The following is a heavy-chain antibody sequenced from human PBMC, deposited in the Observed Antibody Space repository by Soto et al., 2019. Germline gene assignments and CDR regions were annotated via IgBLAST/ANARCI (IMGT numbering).Heavy chain of an antibody. J-gene: IGHJ4*02. V-gene: IGHV3-13*01. CDR3: AKGGNRGYSGYDSDYFDY. D-gene: IGHD5-12*01. CDR1: GFTFSSYD. CDR2: IGTAGDT. Sequence: EVQLVESGGGLAQPGGSLRLSCAASGFTFSSYDMHWVRQATGKGLEWVSAIGTAGDTYYPGSVKGRFTISRENAKNSLYLQMNSLRAEDTAVYYCAKGGNRGYSGYDSDYFDYWGQGTLVTVSS.